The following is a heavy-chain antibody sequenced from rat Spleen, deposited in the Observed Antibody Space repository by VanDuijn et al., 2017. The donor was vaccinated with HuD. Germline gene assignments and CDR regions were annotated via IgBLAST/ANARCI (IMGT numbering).Heavy chain of an antibody. CDR2: IWGNGSP. CDR1: GFSLTSYG. CDR3: ARAGSAAISLGNWFAY. V-gene: IGHV2-13*01. D-gene: IGHD1-2*01. J-gene: IGHJ2*01. Sequence: QVQLKESGPGLVQPSQTLSLTCTVSGFSLTSYGVSWVRQPPGKGLEWMGVIWGNGSPNYNSALKSRLSISRDTSKSQVYLKMSSLQTEDTATYYCARAGSAAISLGNWFAYWGQGVMVTVSS.